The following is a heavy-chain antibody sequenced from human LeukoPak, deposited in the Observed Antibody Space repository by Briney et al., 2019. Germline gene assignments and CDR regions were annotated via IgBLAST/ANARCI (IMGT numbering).Heavy chain of an antibody. CDR1: AYRFTNYC. CDR3: ARRIPGTYLFDY. CDR2: ICPGDSDT. Sequence: GESLKISCMGSAYRFTNYCIAWVRLMAGKGLEWMGFICPGDSDTRYSPSFQGQVTISADKSISTAYLQWNSLKASDSAVYYCARRIPGTYLFDYWGQGALVTVSS. D-gene: IGHD1-26*01. V-gene: IGHV5-51*01. J-gene: IGHJ4*02.